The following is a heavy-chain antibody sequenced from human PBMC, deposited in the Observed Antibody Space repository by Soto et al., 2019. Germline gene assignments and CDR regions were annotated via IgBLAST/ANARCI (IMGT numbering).Heavy chain of an antibody. V-gene: IGHV3-30-3*01. CDR1: EFTFSRYV. J-gene: IGHJ6*02. CDR3: ARVSGYCSNLSCRAPSYYYFGMDV. CDR2: ISYDGSTK. D-gene: IGHD2-2*01. Sequence: PGGSLRLSCAASEFTFSRYVMYWVRQAPGKGLEWVAIISYDGSTKYYADSVKGRFTISRDNSKNTLYLQMYSLRAEDTAVYYCARVSGYCSNLSCRAPSYYYFGMDVWGQGTTVTVSS.